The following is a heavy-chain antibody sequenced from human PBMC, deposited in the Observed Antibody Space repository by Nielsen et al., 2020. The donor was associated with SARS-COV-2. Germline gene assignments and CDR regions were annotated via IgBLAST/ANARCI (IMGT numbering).Heavy chain of an antibody. Sequence: GESLKISCAASGFTFSSYAMHWVRQAPGKGLEWVAVISYDGSNKYYADSVKGRFTISRDNSKNTPYLQMNSLRAEDTAVYYCARDFTFIATGYYYYYYGMDVWGQGTTVTVSS. CDR3: ARDFTFIATGYYYYYYGMDV. CDR2: ISYDGSNK. V-gene: IGHV3-30-3*01. CDR1: GFTFSSYA. J-gene: IGHJ6*02. D-gene: IGHD6-13*01.